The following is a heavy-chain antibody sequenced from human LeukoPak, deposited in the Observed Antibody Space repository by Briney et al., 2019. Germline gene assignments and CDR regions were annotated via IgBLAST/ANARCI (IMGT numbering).Heavy chain of an antibody. J-gene: IGHJ6*03. D-gene: IGHD2-21*01. CDR1: GFMFRGYG. V-gene: IGHV3-30*02. CDR2: IRYDGNDK. Sequence: GGSLRLSCAASGFMFRGYGMHWVRQAPGKGLEWVAFIRYDGNDKQYADSVKGRFTISRDNSKNTLYLQMNSLRTEDTAVYYCAKDERVILTNMDVWGRGTTVTISS. CDR3: AKDERVILTNMDV.